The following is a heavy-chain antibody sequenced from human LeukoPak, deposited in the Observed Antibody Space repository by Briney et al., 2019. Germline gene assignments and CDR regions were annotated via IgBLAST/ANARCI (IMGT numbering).Heavy chain of an antibody. CDR1: GGSISSYY. J-gene: IGHJ6*03. Sequence: SETLSLTCTVSGGSISSYYWSWIRQPPGKGLEWIGYIYYSGSTNYNPSLKSRVTISVDTSKNQFSLKLSSVTAADTAVYYCARKQVVTRGFYYYYYMDVWGKGTTVTVSS. CDR3: ARKQVVTRGFYYYYYMDV. V-gene: IGHV4-59*01. D-gene: IGHD4-23*01. CDR2: IYYSGST.